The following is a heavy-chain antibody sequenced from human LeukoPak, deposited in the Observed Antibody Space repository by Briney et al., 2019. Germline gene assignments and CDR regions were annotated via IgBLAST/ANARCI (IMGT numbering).Heavy chain of an antibody. CDR2: ISGSGGST. J-gene: IGHJ4*02. D-gene: IGHD4-17*01. CDR3: TKDHGNYGVDY. Sequence: GGSLRLSGAASGFSFSSYAMSWVRQAPGKGLEWVSAISGSGGSTYYTDSVKGRFTISRDDSKNTLYLQMISLRAEDTAVYYCTKDHGNYGVDYWGQGTLVSVSS. V-gene: IGHV3-23*01. CDR1: GFSFSSYA.